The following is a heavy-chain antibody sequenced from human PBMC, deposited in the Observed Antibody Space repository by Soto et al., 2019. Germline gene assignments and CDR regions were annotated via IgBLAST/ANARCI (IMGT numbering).Heavy chain of an antibody. D-gene: IGHD2-2*01. CDR1: GGSISSSSYY. V-gene: IGHV4-39*01. Sequence: SETLSLTCTVSGGSISSSSYYWGWIRQPPGKGLEWIGSIYYSGSTYYNPSLKSRVTISVDTSKNQFSLKLSSVTAADTAVYYCARPSSTSWAKFDYWGQGTLVTVSS. J-gene: IGHJ4*02. CDR2: IYYSGST. CDR3: ARPSSTSWAKFDY.